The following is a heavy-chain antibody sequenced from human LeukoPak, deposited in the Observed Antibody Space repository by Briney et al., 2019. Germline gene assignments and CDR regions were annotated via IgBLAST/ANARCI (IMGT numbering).Heavy chain of an antibody. CDR1: GFTFSSYA. J-gene: IGHJ4*02. CDR2: ITGSGGST. CDR3: ARVGSTVVTRIDY. Sequence: GGSLRLSCAASGFTFSSYAMSWVRQAPGKGLEWVSAITGSGGSTYYADSVKGRFTISRDNAKNSLYLQMNSLRAEDTAVYYCARVGSTVVTRIDYWGQGTLVTVSS. V-gene: IGHV3-23*01. D-gene: IGHD4-23*01.